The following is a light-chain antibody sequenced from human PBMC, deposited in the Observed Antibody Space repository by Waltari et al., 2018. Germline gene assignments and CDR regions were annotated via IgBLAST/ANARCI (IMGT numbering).Light chain of an antibody. J-gene: IGLJ3*02. CDR2: VNSDGGN. CDR1: SGHSSNI. Sequence: QLVVTQSPSASASLGASVKLTCTLSSGHSSNIIAWLQQQPEKGPRSLMKVNSDGGNSRGDEIPVRFSGSGSGAVRYLTISSLQAEDEADYYCQTGGHGTWVFGGGTKLTVL. V-gene: IGLV4-69*01. CDR3: QTGGHGTWV.